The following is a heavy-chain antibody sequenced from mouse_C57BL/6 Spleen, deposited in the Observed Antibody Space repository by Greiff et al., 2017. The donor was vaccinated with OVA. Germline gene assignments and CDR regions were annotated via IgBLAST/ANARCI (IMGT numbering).Heavy chain of an antibody. D-gene: IGHD2-10*01. V-gene: IGHV1-53*01. J-gene: IGHJ4*01. CDR2: INPSNGGT. Sequence: QVQLQQPGAELVRPGTSVKLSCKASGYTFTSYWMHWVKQRPGQGLEWIGNINPSNGGTNYNEKFKSKATLTVDKSTSTVYLQLRSLTTEDSAVYYCARDAYSFMDYWGQGTTVTVSS. CDR3: ARDAYSFMDY. CDR1: GYTFTSYW.